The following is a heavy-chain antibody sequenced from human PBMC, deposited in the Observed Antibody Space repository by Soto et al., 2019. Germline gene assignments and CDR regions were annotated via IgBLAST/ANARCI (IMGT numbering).Heavy chain of an antibody. D-gene: IGHD1-26*01. V-gene: IGHV1-69*12. CDR3: ASSIVLPPYYYYYGMDV. CDR2: IIPNCGTA. J-gene: IGHJ6*02. Sequence: QVQLVQSGAEVKKPGSSVKVSCKASGGTFSSYAISWVRQAPGQGLEWMGGIIPNCGTAKYGQKFQGRVTITADESTSPAYMELRSLRSEDTAVYYCASSIVLPPYYYYYGMDVWGQGTTVTVSS. CDR1: GGTFSSYA.